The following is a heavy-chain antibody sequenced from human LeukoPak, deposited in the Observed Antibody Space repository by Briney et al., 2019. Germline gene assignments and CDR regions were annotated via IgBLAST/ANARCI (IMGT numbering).Heavy chain of an antibody. D-gene: IGHD3-10*01. CDR3: TDDLHYFASD. CDR1: GFTFSDAW. V-gene: IGHV3-15*01. J-gene: IGHJ4*02. CDR2: IKRKIDGGGTA. Sequence: GGSLRLSCAASGFTFSDAWMSWVRQAPGKGLEWVGRIKRKIDGGGTADYAAPVKGRFTISRDDSKNTLFLQMNSLETEDTGVYYCTDDLHYFASDWGQGTLVTVSS.